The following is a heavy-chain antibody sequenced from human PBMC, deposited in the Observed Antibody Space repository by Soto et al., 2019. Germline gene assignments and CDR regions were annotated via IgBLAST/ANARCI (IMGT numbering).Heavy chain of an antibody. CDR1: GFTFSSYW. CDR3: ARYSSGTLLVVVAAAGDAFDI. J-gene: IGHJ3*02. V-gene: IGHV3-74*01. D-gene: IGHD2-15*01. CDR2: INSDGSST. Sequence: PGGSLRLSCAASGFTFSSYWMHWVRQAPGKGLVWVSRINSDGSSTSYADSVKGRFTISRDNAKNTLYLKMNSLRAEDTAVYYCARYSSGTLLVVVAAAGDAFDIWGQGTMVTVSS.